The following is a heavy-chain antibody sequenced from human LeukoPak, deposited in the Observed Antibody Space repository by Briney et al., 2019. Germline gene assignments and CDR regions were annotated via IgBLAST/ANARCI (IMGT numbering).Heavy chain of an antibody. V-gene: IGHV5-51*01. Sequence: RGESLKISCKVSGYSLTSYWIGWARQMPGKGLEWMGIINPYNSNTRYSPSFQGQATISVDRSISTAYLQWSSLEASYTAMYYCARLSFTLIDRRSGYFDFWGQGTLVTVSS. J-gene: IGHJ4*02. CDR3: ARLSFTLIDRRSGYFDF. CDR1: GYSLTSYW. CDR2: INPYNSNT. D-gene: IGHD3-22*01.